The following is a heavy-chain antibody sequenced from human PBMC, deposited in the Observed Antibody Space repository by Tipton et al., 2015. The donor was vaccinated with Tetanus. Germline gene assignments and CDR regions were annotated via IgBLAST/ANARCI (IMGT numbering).Heavy chain of an antibody. J-gene: IGHJ6*04. CDR2: ITSSSGTI. CDR3: AKEALGVLNL. V-gene: IGHV3-48*01. D-gene: IGHD1-14*01. Sequence: SLRLSCAASGDIFTGKSTNWVRQAPGKGLEWISYITSSSGTIYYADSVRGRFTISRDNSKNMLSLQLNSLRADDTAIYYCAKEALGVLNLWGKGTTVIVSS. CDR1: GDIFTGKS.